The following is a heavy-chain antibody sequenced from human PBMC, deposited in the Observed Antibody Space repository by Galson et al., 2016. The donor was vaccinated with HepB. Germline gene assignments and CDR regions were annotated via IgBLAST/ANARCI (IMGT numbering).Heavy chain of an antibody. D-gene: IGHD6-13*01. V-gene: IGHV4-38-2*01. CDR2: IYHRGST. J-gene: IGHJ4*02. Sequence: TLSLTCAVSGYSISSGYQWGWIRQPPGKGLEWIGSIYHRGSTYYNPSLKSRVTISVDTSKNQFSLKLSSVTAADTAVYYCPGGSLWYDYLGQGTLVTVSS. CDR1: GYSISSGYQ. CDR3: PGGSLWYDY.